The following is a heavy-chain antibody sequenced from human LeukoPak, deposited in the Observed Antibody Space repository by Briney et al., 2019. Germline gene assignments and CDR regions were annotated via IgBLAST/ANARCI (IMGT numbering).Heavy chain of an antibody. CDR1: GGSFSGYY. Sequence: PSETLSLTCAVYGGSFSGYYWSWIRQPPGKGLEWIGEINHSGSTNYNPSLKSRVTISVDTSKNQFSLKLSSETAADTAVYYCASMGYFDWSSPFDYWGQGTLVTVSS. CDR2: INHSGST. J-gene: IGHJ4*02. V-gene: IGHV4-34*01. D-gene: IGHD3-9*01. CDR3: ASMGYFDWSSPFDY.